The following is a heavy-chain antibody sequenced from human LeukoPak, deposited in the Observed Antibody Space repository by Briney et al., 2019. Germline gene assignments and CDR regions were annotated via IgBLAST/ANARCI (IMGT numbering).Heavy chain of an antibody. CDR3: ASHKKRWSHFDY. CDR2: IYYSGST. D-gene: IGHD2-15*01. Sequence: SETLSLTCTVSGGSISSYYWSWIRQPPGKGLEWIGYIYYSGSTNYNPSLKSRVTISVDTSKNQFSLKLSSVTAADTAVNYCASHKKRWSHFDYWGQGTLVTVSS. J-gene: IGHJ4*02. CDR1: GGSISSYY. V-gene: IGHV4-59*01.